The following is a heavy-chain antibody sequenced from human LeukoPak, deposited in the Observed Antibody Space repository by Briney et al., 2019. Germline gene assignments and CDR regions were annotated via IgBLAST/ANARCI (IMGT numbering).Heavy chain of an antibody. Sequence: GSLRLSCAASGFTFSDYYMSWIRQPPGKGLEWIGEINHSGSTNYNPSLKSRVTISVDTSKNQFSLKLSSVTAADTAVYYCARGSYSSRSYYYYYMDVWGKGTTVTVSS. J-gene: IGHJ6*03. CDR3: ARGSYSSRSYYYYYMDV. D-gene: IGHD6-13*01. CDR2: INHSGST. CDR1: GFTFSDYY. V-gene: IGHV4-34*01.